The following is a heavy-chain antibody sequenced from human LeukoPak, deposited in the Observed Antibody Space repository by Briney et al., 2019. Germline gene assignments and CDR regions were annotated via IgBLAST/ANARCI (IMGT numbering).Heavy chain of an antibody. CDR2: ISGSGGST. D-gene: IGHD3-10*01. J-gene: IGHJ6*04. CDR3: ANCGFGELYGYYYYGMDV. Sequence: GGSLRLSCAASGFTFSSYAMSWVRQASGKGLEWVSAISGSGGSTYYADSVKGRFTISRDNSKNTLYLQMNSLRAEDTAVCYCANCGFGELYGYYYYGMDVWGKGTTVTVSS. V-gene: IGHV3-23*01. CDR1: GFTFSSYA.